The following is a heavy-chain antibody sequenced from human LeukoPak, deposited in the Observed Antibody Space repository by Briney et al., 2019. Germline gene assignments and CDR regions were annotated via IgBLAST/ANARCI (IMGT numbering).Heavy chain of an antibody. V-gene: IGHV4-39*07. CDR1: GGSISSSTYY. J-gene: IGHJ4*02. CDR2: IYYSGIT. D-gene: IGHD6-13*01. Sequence: SETLSLTCTVSGGSISSSTYYWGWIRQPPGKGLEWIGTIYYSGITYYNPSLKSRVTISLDRSKNQFSLRLTSVTAADTAVYYCARAPGIALNWGQGTLVTVSS. CDR3: ARAPGIALN.